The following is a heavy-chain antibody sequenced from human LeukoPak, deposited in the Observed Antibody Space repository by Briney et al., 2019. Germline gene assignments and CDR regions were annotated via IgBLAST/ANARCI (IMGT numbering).Heavy chain of an antibody. CDR2: INPNSGDS. CDR1: GYTFSGYY. J-gene: IGHJ4*02. V-gene: IGHV1-2*06. CDR3: ARGGSDY. Sequence: ASVKVSCKASGYTFSGYYIQWVRQAPGQGLEWMGRINPNSGDSNSAQKFQDRVTMTRDTSISTAYMELSRLTSDDTAIYYCARGGSDYWGQGTLVTVSS. D-gene: IGHD3-10*01.